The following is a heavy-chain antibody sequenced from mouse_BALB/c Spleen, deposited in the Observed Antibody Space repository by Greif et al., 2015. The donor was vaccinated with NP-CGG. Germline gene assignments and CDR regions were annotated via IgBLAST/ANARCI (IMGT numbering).Heavy chain of an antibody. CDR2: SRNKANDYTT. Sequence: DVQLVESGGGLVQPGGSLRLSCATSGFTFSGFYMEWVRQPPGKRLEWIAASRNKANDYTTEYSASVKGRFIVSRDTSQSILYLQMNALRAEDTAIYYCARDGNYWYFDVWGAGTTVTVSS. V-gene: IGHV7-1*02. J-gene: IGHJ1*01. CDR3: ARDGNYWYFDV. CDR1: GFTFSGFY.